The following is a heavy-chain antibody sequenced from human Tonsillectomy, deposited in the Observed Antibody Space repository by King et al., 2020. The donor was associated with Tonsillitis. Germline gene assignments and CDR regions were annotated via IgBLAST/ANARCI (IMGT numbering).Heavy chain of an antibody. V-gene: IGHV1-69*09. CDR3: ARDAGLSGDGPHPGAYFDY. D-gene: IGHD5-24*01. CDR1: GGTFSSYA. J-gene: IGHJ4*02. CDR2: IIPILGIA. Sequence: QLVQSGAEVKKPGSSVKVSCKASGGTFSSYAISWVRQAPGQGLEWMGRIIPILGIANYAQKFQGRVTITADKSTSTAYMELSSLRSEDTAVYYCARDAGLSGDGPHPGAYFDYWGQGTLVTVSS.